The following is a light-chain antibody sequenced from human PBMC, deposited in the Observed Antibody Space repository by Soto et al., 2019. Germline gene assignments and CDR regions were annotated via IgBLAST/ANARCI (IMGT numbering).Light chain of an antibody. CDR1: QTIRKS. J-gene: IGKJ1*01. CDR3: QQSYSTPWT. V-gene: IGKV1-39*01. Sequence: IQMTQSPASLSASVGDRVTITCRASQTIRKSLNWYQQKEETAPKLLIFGASSLQSGVPSRFSASGYGTEFNLTINSLQTEDFATYHCQQSYSTPWTFGQGTKVDIK. CDR2: GAS.